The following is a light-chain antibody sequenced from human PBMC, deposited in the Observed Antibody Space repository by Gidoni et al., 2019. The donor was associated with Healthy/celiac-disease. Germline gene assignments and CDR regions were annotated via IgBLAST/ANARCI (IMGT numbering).Light chain of an antibody. J-gene: IGKJ5*01. V-gene: IGKV3-11*01. Sequence: EIVLTQSPATLSLSPGDRATLSCRASQSVSSYVAWYQQKPGQAPRLLIYDASNRATGSPARFSGSGAGTDFTLTISSLEPEDFAVYYCQQRSNWPPSITFGQGTRLEIK. CDR2: DAS. CDR1: QSVSSY. CDR3: QQRSNWPPSIT.